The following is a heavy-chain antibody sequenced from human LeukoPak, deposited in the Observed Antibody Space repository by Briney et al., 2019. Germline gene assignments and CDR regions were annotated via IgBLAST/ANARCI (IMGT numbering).Heavy chain of an antibody. CDR3: ARGLPLIVVVPAAIASLDY. CDR2: INPSGGST. CDR1: GYTFTSYY. Sequence: ASVKDSCEASGYTFTSYYRHWVRQAPGQGLEWMGIINPSGGSTSYAQKFQGRVTMTRDTSTSTVYMELSSLRSEDTAVYYCARGLPLIVVVPAAIASLDYWGQGTLVTVSS. J-gene: IGHJ4*02. D-gene: IGHD2-2*01. V-gene: IGHV1-46*01.